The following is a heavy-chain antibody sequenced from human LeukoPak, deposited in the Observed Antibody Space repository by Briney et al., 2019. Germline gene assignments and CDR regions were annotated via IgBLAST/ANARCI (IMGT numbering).Heavy chain of an antibody. D-gene: IGHD2-15*01. CDR2: ISGSGGST. Sequence: GGSLRLSCAASGFTVSSNYMSWVREAPGKGLEWVSAISGSGGSTYYADSVKGRFTISRDNSKNTLYLQMNSLRAEDTAVYYCAKEWGYCSGGSCVFDYWGQGTLVTVSS. CDR1: GFTVSSNY. CDR3: AKEWGYCSGGSCVFDY. V-gene: IGHV3-23*01. J-gene: IGHJ4*02.